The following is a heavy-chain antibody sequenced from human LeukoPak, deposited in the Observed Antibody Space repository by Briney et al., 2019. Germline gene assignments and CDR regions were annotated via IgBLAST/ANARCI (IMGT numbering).Heavy chain of an antibody. CDR2: IYHSGST. Sequence: SGTLSLTCAVSGDSISSSNWWSWVRQPPGKGLEWIGEIYHSGSTNYNPSLKSRVTISVDTSKNQFSLKLSSVTAADTAVYYCARDSSSRYCSGGSCPRYYYYYGMDVWGQGTTVTVSS. J-gene: IGHJ6*02. D-gene: IGHD2-15*01. CDR1: GDSISSSNW. V-gene: IGHV4-4*02. CDR3: ARDSSSRYCSGGSCPRYYYYYGMDV.